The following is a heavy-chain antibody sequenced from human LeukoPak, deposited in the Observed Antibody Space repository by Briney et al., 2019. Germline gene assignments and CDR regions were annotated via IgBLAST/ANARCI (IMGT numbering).Heavy chain of an antibody. CDR1: GFTFSNYA. Sequence: GGSPRPSCAASGFTFSNYAMSWVRQAPGKGLEWVSTISGSGSSTYYADSVKGRFTISRDNSRNTLYLQMDSLRADDSAVYYCAKDPPRGSGDAFDIWGQGTRVTVSS. CDR2: ISGSGSST. V-gene: IGHV3-23*01. J-gene: IGHJ3*02. CDR3: AKDPPRGSGDAFDI. D-gene: IGHD2-15*01.